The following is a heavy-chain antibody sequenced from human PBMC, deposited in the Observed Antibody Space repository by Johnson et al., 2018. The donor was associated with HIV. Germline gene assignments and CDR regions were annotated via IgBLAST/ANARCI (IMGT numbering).Heavy chain of an antibody. D-gene: IGHD6-6*01. CDR3: AKVHSSSSLNGAFDI. Sequence: VQLVESGGGVVQPGRSLRLSCAASGFTFDDYAMHWVRQAPGKGLEWVSGISWNSGSIGYADSVKGRFTISRDNAKNSLYLQMNSLRAEDTALYYCAKVHSSSSLNGAFDIWGQGTMVTVSS. V-gene: IGHV3-9*01. CDR2: ISWNSGSI. CDR1: GFTFDDYA. J-gene: IGHJ3*02.